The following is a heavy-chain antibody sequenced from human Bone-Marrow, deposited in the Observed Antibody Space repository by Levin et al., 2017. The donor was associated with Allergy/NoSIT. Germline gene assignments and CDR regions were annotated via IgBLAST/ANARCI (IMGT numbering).Heavy chain of an antibody. CDR2: ISWNGAII. J-gene: IGHJ4*02. CDR3: GKDVSHYDTSGYIDY. CDR1: GFNFGDHA. D-gene: IGHD3-22*01. Sequence: PGGSLRLSCAASGFNFGDHAMHWVRQGPGKGLQWVSGISWNGAIIGYADSLQGRFTISRDNAKNSLYLEIYSLRPEDTAFYYCGKDVSHYDTSGYIDYWGQGTLVTVSS. V-gene: IGHV3-9*01.